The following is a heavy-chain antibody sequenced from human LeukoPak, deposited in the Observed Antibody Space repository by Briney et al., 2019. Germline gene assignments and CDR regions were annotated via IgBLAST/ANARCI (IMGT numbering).Heavy chain of an antibody. Sequence: GGSLRLSCTASGFTFSSYAMSWVRQAPGKGLEWVSAISGSGGSTYYADSVKGRFTISRDNSKNTLYLQMNSLRAEDTAVYYCAKDDAGYYGYFDYWGQGTLVTVSS. J-gene: IGHJ4*02. CDR3: AKDDAGYYGYFDY. CDR2: ISGSGGST. V-gene: IGHV3-23*01. D-gene: IGHD3-9*01. CDR1: GFTFSSYA.